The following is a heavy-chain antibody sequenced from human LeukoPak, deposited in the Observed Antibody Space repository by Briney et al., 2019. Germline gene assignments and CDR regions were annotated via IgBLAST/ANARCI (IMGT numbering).Heavy chain of an antibody. CDR1: GGTFSSYA. CDR3: ARGYQLLYLDWFDP. CDR2: ITPIFGTA. J-gene: IGHJ5*02. V-gene: IGHV1-69*13. D-gene: IGHD2-2*02. Sequence: SVTVSCKASGGTFSSYAISWVRQAPGQGLELMGGITPIFGTANYAQKFQGRVTITADETTSTAYMELSSLRSEDTAVYYCARGYQLLYLDWFDPWGQGTLVTVSP.